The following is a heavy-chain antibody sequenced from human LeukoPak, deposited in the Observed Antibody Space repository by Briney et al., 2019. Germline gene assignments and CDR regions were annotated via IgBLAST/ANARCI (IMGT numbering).Heavy chain of an antibody. V-gene: IGHV4-59*01. Sequence: SETLSLTCTFSGGSISSYYWSWIRQPPGKGLEWIGYIYYSGSTNYNPSLKSRVTISGDTSKNQFSLKLSSVTAADTAVYYCARVGWYGGLTEFDYWGQGTLVTISS. D-gene: IGHD3-10*01. J-gene: IGHJ4*02. CDR1: GGSISSYY. CDR2: IYYSGST. CDR3: ARVGWYGGLTEFDY.